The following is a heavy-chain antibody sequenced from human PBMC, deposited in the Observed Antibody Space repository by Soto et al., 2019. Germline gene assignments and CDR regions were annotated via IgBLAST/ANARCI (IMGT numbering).Heavy chain of an antibody. D-gene: IGHD3-10*01. J-gene: IGHJ5*02. CDR2: ISAYNGNT. CDR3: ARDIRYGSGSYYPWFDP. V-gene: IGHV1-18*01. CDR1: GYTFTSYG. Sequence: ASVKVSCKASGYTFTSYGISWVRQAPGQGLEWMGWISAYNGNTNYAQKLQGRVTMTTDTSTSTAYMELRSLRSDDTAVYYCARDIRYGSGSYYPWFDPWGQGTLVTVSS.